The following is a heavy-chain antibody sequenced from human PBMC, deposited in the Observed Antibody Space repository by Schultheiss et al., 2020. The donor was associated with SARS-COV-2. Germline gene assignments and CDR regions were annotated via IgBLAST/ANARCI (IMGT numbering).Heavy chain of an antibody. CDR2: IYYSGST. J-gene: IGHJ4*02. CDR1: GGSISSYY. D-gene: IGHD5-18*01. CDR3: VTKDTAMVTLAFDY. V-gene: IGHV4-59*12. Sequence: SETLSLTCTVSGGSISSYYWSWIRQPPGKGLEWIGYIYYSGSTNYNPSLKSRVTISVDTSKNQFSLKLSSVTAADTAVYYCVTKDTAMVTLAFDYWGQGTLVTVSS.